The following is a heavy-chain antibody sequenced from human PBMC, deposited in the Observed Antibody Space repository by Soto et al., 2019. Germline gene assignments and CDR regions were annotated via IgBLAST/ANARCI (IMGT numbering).Heavy chain of an antibody. V-gene: IGHV1-18*01. CDR1: GYTFTSYG. J-gene: IGHJ4*02. CDR2: ISTYNGNT. CDR3: ARAPLDSDFWSGLESDY. Sequence: QVQLVQSGAEVKKPGASVKVSCKASGYTFTSYGINWVRQAPGQGLEWMGWISTYNGNTNYAQKLPGRVTMTTDTSTSTVYMELRSLRSDDTAVYYCARAPLDSDFWSGLESDYWGQGPLVTVSS. D-gene: IGHD3-3*01.